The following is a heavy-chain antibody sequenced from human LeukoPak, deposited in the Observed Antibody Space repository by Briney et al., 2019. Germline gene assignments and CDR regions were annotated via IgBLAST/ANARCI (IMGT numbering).Heavy chain of an antibody. CDR3: ARLCIRYYAFWSGPHHFDY. CDR1: GGSISSSSYY. Sequence: SETLSLTCTVSGGSISSSSYYWGWIRQPPGKGLEWIGSIYYSGSTYYNPSLKSRVTISVDTSKNQFSLKLSSVTAADTAVYYCARLCIRYYAFWSGPHHFDYWGQGTLVTVSS. V-gene: IGHV4-39*01. CDR2: IYYSGST. D-gene: IGHD3-3*01. J-gene: IGHJ4*02.